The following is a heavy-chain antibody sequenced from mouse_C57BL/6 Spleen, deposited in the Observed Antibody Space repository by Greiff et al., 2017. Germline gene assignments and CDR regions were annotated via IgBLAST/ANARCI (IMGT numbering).Heavy chain of an antibody. Sequence: QVQLQQPGAELVMPGASVKLSCKASGYTFTSYWMHWVKQRPGQGLEWIGEIDPSASYTNYNQKFKGKSTLTVDKSSSTAYMQLSSLTSEDSAVYYCARVGYGNLTGIADWGQGTLVTVSA. D-gene: IGHD2-10*02. CDR1: GYTFTSYW. J-gene: IGHJ3*01. CDR3: ARVGYGNLTGIAD. V-gene: IGHV1-69*01. CDR2: IDPSASYT.